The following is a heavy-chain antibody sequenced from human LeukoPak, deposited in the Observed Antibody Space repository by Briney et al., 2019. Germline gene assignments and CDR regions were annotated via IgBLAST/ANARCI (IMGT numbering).Heavy chain of an antibody. V-gene: IGHV3-7*01. Sequence: GGSLRLSCATSGLAFSNFWMYWVRQAPGKGLEWVASIKPDGSEDFYADSVKGRFNISRDNAKNSLFLQMTNLKAEDTAVYYCAVDRRFKIFDYWGQGTLVTVSS. CDR1: GLAFSNFW. D-gene: IGHD5-24*01. CDR2: IKPDGSED. J-gene: IGHJ4*02. CDR3: AVDRRFKIFDY.